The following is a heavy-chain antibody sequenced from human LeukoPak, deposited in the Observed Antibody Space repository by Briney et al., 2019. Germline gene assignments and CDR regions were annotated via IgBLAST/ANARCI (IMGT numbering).Heavy chain of an antibody. J-gene: IGHJ4*02. Sequence: PSETLSLTCTVSGGSISSGGYYWRWIRQHPGKGLEWIGYIYYSGSTYYNPSLKSRVTISVDTPKSQFSLKLSSVTAADTAVYYCARDLSGSSSWVRFDYWGQGTLVTVSS. CDR1: GGSISSGGYY. D-gene: IGHD6-13*01. CDR2: IYYSGST. CDR3: ARDLSGSSSWVRFDY. V-gene: IGHV4-31*03.